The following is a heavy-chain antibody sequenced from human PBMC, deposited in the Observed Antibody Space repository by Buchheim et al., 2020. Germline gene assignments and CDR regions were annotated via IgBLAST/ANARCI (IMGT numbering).Heavy chain of an antibody. Sequence: QVQLVQSGAEVKKPGVSVKVSCKASGYTFTGYYMHWVRQAPGQGLEWMGWINPNSGGTNYAQKFQGRVTMTRNTSISTAYMELSRLRSDDTAVYYCATAPIYCSGGSCYSGWYFDLWGRGTL. CDR3: ATAPIYCSGGSCYSGWYFDL. D-gene: IGHD2-15*01. V-gene: IGHV1-2*02. CDR1: GYTFTGYY. CDR2: INPNSGGT. J-gene: IGHJ2*01.